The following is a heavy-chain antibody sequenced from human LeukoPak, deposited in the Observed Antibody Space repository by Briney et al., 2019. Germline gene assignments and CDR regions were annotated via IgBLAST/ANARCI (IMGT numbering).Heavy chain of an antibody. V-gene: IGHV1-69*05. CDR3: ARQGTFMVRGNNWFDP. Sequence: ASVKVSCKASGGTFSSYAISWVRQAPGQGLEWMGGIIPIFGTANYAQKFQGRVTITTDESTSTAYMELSSLRSEDTAVYYCARQGTFMVRGNNWFDPWGQGTPGHRLL. J-gene: IGHJ5*02. CDR2: IIPIFGTA. D-gene: IGHD3-10*01. CDR1: GGTFSSYA.